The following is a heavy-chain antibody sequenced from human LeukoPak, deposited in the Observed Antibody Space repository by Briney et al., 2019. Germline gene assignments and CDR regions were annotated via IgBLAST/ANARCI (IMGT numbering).Heavy chain of an antibody. J-gene: IGHJ3*01. CDR2: IYTSGST. D-gene: IGHD5-12*01. CDR3: AREWLP. Sequence: PSETLSLTCAVYGGSFSGYYWSWIRQPAGKGLEWIGRIYTSGSTNYNPSLKSRVTISVDTSKNQFSLKLSSVTAADTAVYYCAREWLPWGQGTMVTVSS. V-gene: IGHV4-4*07. CDR1: GGSFSGYY.